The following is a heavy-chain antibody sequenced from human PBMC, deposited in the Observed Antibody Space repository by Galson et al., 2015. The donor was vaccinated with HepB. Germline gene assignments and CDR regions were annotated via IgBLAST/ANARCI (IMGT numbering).Heavy chain of an antibody. D-gene: IGHD5-18*01. CDR2: ISFDGINK. J-gene: IGHJ4*02. CDR3: AKVAYSYGFGERLEFDY. Sequence: SLRLSCAASGFSFSAYGMHWVRQAPGKGLEWVAVISFDGINKYYVDSVRGRFTISRDNSKNTLYLKMNSLRAEDTAVYYCAKVAYSYGFGERLEFDYGGQRTLLTVSS. CDR1: GFSFSAYG. V-gene: IGHV3-30*18.